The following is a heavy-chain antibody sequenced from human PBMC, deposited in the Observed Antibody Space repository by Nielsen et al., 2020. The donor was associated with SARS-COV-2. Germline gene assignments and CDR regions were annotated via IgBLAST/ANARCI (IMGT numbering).Heavy chain of an antibody. CDR2: IYFSGRT. Sequence: LRLSCTVSGGSISSGGYYWSWIRHHPGKGLEWIGYIYFSGRTCYNPSLKSRVTISVDTSKNQFSLSLRSVTAADTAVYYCARESSGYDHYNYDMDVWGQGTTVTVSS. D-gene: IGHD5-12*01. V-gene: IGHV4-31*03. CDR3: ARESSGYDHYNYDMDV. J-gene: IGHJ6*02. CDR1: GGSISSGGYY.